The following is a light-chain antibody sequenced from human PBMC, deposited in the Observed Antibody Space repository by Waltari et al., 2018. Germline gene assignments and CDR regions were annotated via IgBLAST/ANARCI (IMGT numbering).Light chain of an antibody. J-gene: IGLJ2*01. V-gene: IGLV1-40*01. CDR3: QSYDTSLSVV. CDR2: GTS. Sequence: QSVLTQPPSVSRAPGQRVSISCTGSGSNLGAGYDVHWYQQHPGKAPKLLIYGTSTRPPGVPDRFFGSQSGTAASLAITALQAEDEAEYYCQSYDTSLSVVFGGGTKLTVL. CDR1: GSNLGAGYD.